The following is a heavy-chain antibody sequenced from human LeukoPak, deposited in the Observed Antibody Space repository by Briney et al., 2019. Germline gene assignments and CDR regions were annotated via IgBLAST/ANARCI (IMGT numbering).Heavy chain of an antibody. V-gene: IGHV4-39*07. Sequence: SETLSLTCTVSGGSISSYYWGWIRQPPGKGLEWIGSIYYSGSTYYNPSLKSRVTISVDTSKNQFSLKLSSVTAADTAVYYCASLPSTKYDSSGRFDYWGQGTLVTVSS. D-gene: IGHD3-22*01. J-gene: IGHJ4*02. CDR1: GGSISSYY. CDR3: ASLPSTKYDSSGRFDY. CDR2: IYYSGST.